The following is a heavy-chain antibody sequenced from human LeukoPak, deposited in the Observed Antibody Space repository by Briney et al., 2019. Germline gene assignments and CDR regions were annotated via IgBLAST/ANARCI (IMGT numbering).Heavy chain of an antibody. J-gene: IGHJ5*02. CDR3: ASLSAAAGTWWFDP. V-gene: IGHV3-7*01. CDR2: IKQDGSEK. Sequence: SGGSLRLSCAASGFTFSSHWMSWVRQAPGKGLEWVANIKQDGSEKCYVDSVKGRFTISRDNAKNSLYLQMNSLRAEDTAVYYCASLSAAAGTWWFDPWGQGTLVTVSS. D-gene: IGHD6-13*01. CDR1: GFTFSSHW.